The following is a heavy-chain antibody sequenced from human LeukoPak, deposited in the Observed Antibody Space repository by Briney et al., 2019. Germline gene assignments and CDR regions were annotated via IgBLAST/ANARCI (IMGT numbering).Heavy chain of an antibody. Sequence: GGSLRLSCADSGFTVIINYMSWVRQAPGKGLEWVSVIYSSGSTYYADSVKGRFTISRDNSKNTLYLQMNSLRAEDTAVYYCASRTRWLGEDYWGQGTLVTVSS. CDR1: GFTVIINY. CDR2: IYSSGST. J-gene: IGHJ4*02. D-gene: IGHD3-10*01. V-gene: IGHV3-53*01. CDR3: ASRTRWLGEDY.